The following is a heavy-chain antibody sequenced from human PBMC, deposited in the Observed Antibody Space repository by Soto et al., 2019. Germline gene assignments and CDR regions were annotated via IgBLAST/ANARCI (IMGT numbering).Heavy chain of an antibody. CDR3: XXXXXXXDXYNXXXYGMDV. D-gene: IGHD5-12*01. V-gene: IGHV3-23*01. Sequence: EVHLLESGGDLVQPGGSLRLSCTASGLTFSTYAMSWVXXXPXXXXXXVSAIGGSGTGGRTYYADSVKGRFTISRDNSKNTVYLQXXXXXXXXXXXXXXXXXXXXXDXYNXXXYGMDVWGQGTTVTVSS. J-gene: IGHJ6*02. CDR1: GLTFSTYA. CDR2: IGGSGTGGRT.